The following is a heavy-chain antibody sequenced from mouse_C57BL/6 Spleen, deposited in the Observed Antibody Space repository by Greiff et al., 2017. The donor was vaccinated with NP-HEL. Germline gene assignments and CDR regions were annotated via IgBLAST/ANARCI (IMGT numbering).Heavy chain of an antibody. CDR3: TRRELRPDYYAMDY. CDR1: GYTFTDYE. CDR2: IDPETGGT. Sequence: QVQLKQSGAELVRPGASVTLSCKASGYTFTDYEMHWVKQTPVHGLEWIGAIDPETGGTAYNQKFKGKAILTADKSSSTAYMELRSLTSEDSAVYYCTRRELRPDYYAMDYWGQGTSVTVSS. D-gene: IGHD1-2*01. V-gene: IGHV1-15*01. J-gene: IGHJ4*01.